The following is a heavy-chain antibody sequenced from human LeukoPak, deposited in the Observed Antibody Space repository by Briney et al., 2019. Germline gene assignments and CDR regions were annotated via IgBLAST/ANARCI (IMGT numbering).Heavy chain of an antibody. CDR3: AKGGTGRATDYMDV. CDR1: GFTFSNYN. D-gene: IGHD1-1*01. CDR2: ITSDGRYK. J-gene: IGHJ6*03. Sequence: PGGSLRLSCAASGFTFSNYNMNWVRQAPGKSLEWVSSITSDGRYKYYVDSVRGRFTISRDNSKNTLYLQMNSLRAEDTAVYYCAKGGTGRATDYMDVWGKGTTVTISS. V-gene: IGHV3-21*01.